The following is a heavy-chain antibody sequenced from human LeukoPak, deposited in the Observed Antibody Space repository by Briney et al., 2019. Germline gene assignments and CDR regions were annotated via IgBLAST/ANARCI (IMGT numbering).Heavy chain of an antibody. Sequence: ASVKVSCKASGYTFTSYDINWVRQAPGQGLEWMGWISAYNGNTNYAQKLQGRVTMTTDTSTSTAYMELRSLRSDDTAVYYCARDRYSSSWYQPFDYWGQGTLVTVSS. CDR1: GYTFTSYD. CDR2: ISAYNGNT. J-gene: IGHJ4*02. V-gene: IGHV1-18*01. D-gene: IGHD6-13*01. CDR3: ARDRYSSSWYQPFDY.